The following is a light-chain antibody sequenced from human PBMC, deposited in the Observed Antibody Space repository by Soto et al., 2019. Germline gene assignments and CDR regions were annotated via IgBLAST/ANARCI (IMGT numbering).Light chain of an antibody. CDR2: EVS. Sequence: QSVLTQPASVSGSPGQSITIACTGTSXDVGGYNYVSWFQQHPGKAPKLMISEVSNRPSGVSNRFSASKSGNTASLTISGLQSEDEATYYCSSYSSSSTLVFGTGTRVTVL. CDR1: SXDVGGYNY. J-gene: IGLJ1*01. V-gene: IGLV2-14*01. CDR3: SSYSSSSTLV.